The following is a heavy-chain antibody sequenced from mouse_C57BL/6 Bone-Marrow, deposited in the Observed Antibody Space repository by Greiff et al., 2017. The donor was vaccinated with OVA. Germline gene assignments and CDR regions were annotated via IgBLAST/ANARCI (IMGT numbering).Heavy chain of an antibody. CDR3: ARGRITTVVD. J-gene: IGHJ3*01. CDR1: GYTFTSYW. Sequence: QVQLKQPGAELVKPGASVKMSCKASGYTFTSYWITWVKQRPGQGLEWIGDIYPGSGSTNYNEKFKSKATLTVDTSSSTAYMQLSSLTSEDSAVYYCARGRITTVVDWGQGTLVTVSA. V-gene: IGHV1-55*01. CDR2: IYPGSGST. D-gene: IGHD1-1*01.